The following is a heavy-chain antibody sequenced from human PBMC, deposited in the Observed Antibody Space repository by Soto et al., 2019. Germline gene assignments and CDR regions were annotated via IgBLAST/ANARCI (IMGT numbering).Heavy chain of an antibody. V-gene: IGHV1-69*06. D-gene: IGHD3-3*01. CDR1: GGTSTRYA. CDR3: NMGSEYDFWSGYL. CDR2: IVPMFGTS. Sequence: QERLVQSGAEVRKPGSSVKVSCKVTGGTSTRYAINWVRQAPGQGLEWMGGIVPMFGTSKYAQKFQGSVTITADTSTKIAYMELRSLRSEDTAVYYCNMGSEYDFWSGYLWGQGTLVSVSS. J-gene: IGHJ4*02.